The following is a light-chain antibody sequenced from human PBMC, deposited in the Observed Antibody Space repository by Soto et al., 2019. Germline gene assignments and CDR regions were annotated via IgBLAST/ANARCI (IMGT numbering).Light chain of an antibody. CDR2: DAS. CDR1: QSISTW. V-gene: IGKV1-5*01. Sequence: DIQMTQSPSTVSASVGDGVTITCRASQSISTWLAWYQQKPGNAPKLLIYDASTLESGVPSGFSGSGSGTVFTITISSLPHDDFATYYCQQYNSYPSTFGQGTKLEIK. CDR3: QQYNSYPST. J-gene: IGKJ2*01.